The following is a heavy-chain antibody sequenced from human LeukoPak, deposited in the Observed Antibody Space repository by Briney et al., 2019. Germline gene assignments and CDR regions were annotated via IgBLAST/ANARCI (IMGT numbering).Heavy chain of an antibody. CDR1: GGSISSGGYY. CDR2: IYYSGST. Sequence: SETLSLTCTVSGGSISSGGYYWSWIRQHPGKGLEWIGYIYYSGSTYYNPSLKSRVTISVDTSKNQFSPKLSSVTAADTAVYYCAREPVGYCSSTSCYSWIDYWGQGTLVTVSS. D-gene: IGHD2-2*01. V-gene: IGHV4-31*03. CDR3: AREPVGYCSSTSCYSWIDY. J-gene: IGHJ4*02.